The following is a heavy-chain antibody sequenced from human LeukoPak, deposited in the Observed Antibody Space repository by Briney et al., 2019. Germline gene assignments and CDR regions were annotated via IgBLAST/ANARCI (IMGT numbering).Heavy chain of an antibody. D-gene: IGHD3-22*01. V-gene: IGHV4-34*01. CDR3: ARVLQYYYDSSGYADY. CDR1: GGSFSGYY. Sequence: KASETLSLTCAVYGGSFSGYYWSWIRQTPGKGLEWIGEINNSGSTNYNPSLKSRVTISVDTSKNQFSLKLSSVTAAGTAVYYCARVLQYYYDSSGYADYWGQGTLVTVSS. CDR2: INNSGST. J-gene: IGHJ4*02.